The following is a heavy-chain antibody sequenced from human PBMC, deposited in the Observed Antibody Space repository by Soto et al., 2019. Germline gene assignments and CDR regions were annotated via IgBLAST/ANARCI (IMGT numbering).Heavy chain of an antibody. CDR2: IWFDGSDK. CDR3: ARLYCSASSCYSVGAFDI. CDR1: GSTFSSYG. D-gene: IGHD2-15*01. V-gene: IGHV3-33*01. J-gene: IGHJ3*02. Sequence: LRLSCAASGSTFSSYGMHWVRQAPGKGLEWVALIWFDGSDKYYTESVKGRFTISRDNSKSTLYLQMNSLSSEDTAVYYCARLYCSASSCYSVGAFDIRGQGTMVTVSS.